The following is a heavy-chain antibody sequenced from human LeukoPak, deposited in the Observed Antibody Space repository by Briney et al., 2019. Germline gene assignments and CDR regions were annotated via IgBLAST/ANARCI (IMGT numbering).Heavy chain of an antibody. CDR1: GFTFSSYA. V-gene: IGHV3-23*01. CDR3: ATEVKAAAGIDTGSYYYNGMDV. J-gene: IGHJ6*02. CDR2: INTDGSST. D-gene: IGHD6-13*01. Sequence: GGSLRLSCAASGFTFSSYAMSWVRQAPGKGLVWVSRINTDGSSTNYADSVKGRFTISRDNSKNTLYLQMNSLRTEDTAVYFCATEVKAAAGIDTGSYYYNGMDVWGQGTTVTVSS.